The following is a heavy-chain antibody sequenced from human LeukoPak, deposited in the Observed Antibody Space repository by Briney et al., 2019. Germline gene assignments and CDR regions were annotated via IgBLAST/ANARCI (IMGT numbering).Heavy chain of an antibody. D-gene: IGHD2-21*02. CDR2: IIPLLGIA. CDR3: ARAIVVVTAIRGFDP. Sequence: SLVRVSCKASGGTFSSYAISWVRQAPGQGLEWMGRIIPLLGIANYAQKFQGRVTITADKSTSTAYVELSSLRSEDTAVYYCARAIVVVTAIRGFDPWGQGTLVAVSS. CDR1: GGTFSSYA. J-gene: IGHJ5*02. V-gene: IGHV1-69*04.